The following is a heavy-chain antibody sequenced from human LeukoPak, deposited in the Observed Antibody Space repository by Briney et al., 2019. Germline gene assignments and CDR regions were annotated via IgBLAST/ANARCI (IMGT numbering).Heavy chain of an antibody. CDR1: GFSFSTYS. CDR2: IVGSSSTI. J-gene: IGHJ3*02. V-gene: IGHV3-48*04. Sequence: GGSLRLSCAASGFSFSTYSMNWVRQAPGKGLEWVSYIVGSSSTIYYADSVKGRFTISRDNAKNSLYLQMNSLRAEDTALYYCAKEYCSSTSCYFGIGGFDAFDIWGQGTMVTVSS. CDR3: AKEYCSSTSCYFGIGGFDAFDI. D-gene: IGHD2-2*01.